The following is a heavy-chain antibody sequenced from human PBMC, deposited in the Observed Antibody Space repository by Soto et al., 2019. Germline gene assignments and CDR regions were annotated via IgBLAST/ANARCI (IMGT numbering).Heavy chain of an antibody. D-gene: IGHD4-4*01. V-gene: IGHV3-48*02. CDR2: ISSYSETI. J-gene: IGHJ4*02. CDR3: ARGYLSNSFDQ. CDR1: GFKLSSYS. Sequence: GGSLRLSCEASGFKLSSYSMDWVRQAQGKGLEWISYISSYSETIYYKDSVRGRFTISRDNAKNSLFLQMNSLRDEDTAVYYCARGYLSNSFDQWGRGTLVTVSS.